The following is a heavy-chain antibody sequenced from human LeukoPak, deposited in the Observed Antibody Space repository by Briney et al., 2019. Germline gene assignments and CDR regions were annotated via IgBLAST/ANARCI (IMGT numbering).Heavy chain of an antibody. V-gene: IGHV4-31*03. CDR3: ASVARTVYYYYGMDV. D-gene: IGHD2-21*01. CDR1: GGSISRGGYY. CDR2: IYYSGST. Sequence: PSQTLSLTCTVSGGSISRGGYYWSWIRQHPGKGLEWIGYIYYSGSTYYNPPLKSRVTISVDTSKNQFSLKLSSVTAADTAVYYCASVARTVYYYYGMDVWGQGTTVTVSS. J-gene: IGHJ6*02.